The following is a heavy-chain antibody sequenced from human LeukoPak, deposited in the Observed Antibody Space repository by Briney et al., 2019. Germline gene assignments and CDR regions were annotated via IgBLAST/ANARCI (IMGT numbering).Heavy chain of an antibody. CDR2: ISSSVNT. V-gene: IGHV4-4*07. D-gene: IGHD4-23*01. CDR3: ARGVIQEGGNDFDY. J-gene: IGHJ4*02. CDR1: GDSISYFY. Sequence: SETLSLTCSVSGDSISYFYWSWIRQAAGKGLEWIWRISSSVNTDYNTSLKSRVTMSVDTSKNQLSLKVISVTAADTAVYYCARGVIQEGGNDFDYWGQGTLVTVSS.